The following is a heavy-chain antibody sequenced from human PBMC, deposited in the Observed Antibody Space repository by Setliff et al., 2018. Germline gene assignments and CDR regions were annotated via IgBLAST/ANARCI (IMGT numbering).Heavy chain of an antibody. CDR3: SXXXXXXGXSDY. Sequence: GGSLRLSCAASGFTFRSYGMSWVRQAPGXGLEWVSVIVDSGGSTYYADSVKGRFTISXXXSKXTLYLQMTSLRAEDTAVYYCSXXXXXXGXSDYCGQGXLVTVSX. V-gene: IGHV3-23*01. CDR1: GFTFRSYG. CDR2: IVDSGGST. J-gene: IGHJ4*02.